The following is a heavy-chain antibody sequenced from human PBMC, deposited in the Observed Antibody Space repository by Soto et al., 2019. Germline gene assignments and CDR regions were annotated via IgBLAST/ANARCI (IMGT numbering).Heavy chain of an antibody. Sequence: GGSLRLSCAASGFTFSSYSMNWVRQAPGKGLEWVSYISSSSSTIYYADSVKGRFTISRDNAKNSLYLQMNSLRAEDTAVYYCARDSCTNGVCYQGFQHWGQGTLVTVSS. V-gene: IGHV3-48*01. CDR1: GFTFSSYS. J-gene: IGHJ1*01. D-gene: IGHD2-8*01. CDR3: ARDSCTNGVCYQGFQH. CDR2: ISSSSSTI.